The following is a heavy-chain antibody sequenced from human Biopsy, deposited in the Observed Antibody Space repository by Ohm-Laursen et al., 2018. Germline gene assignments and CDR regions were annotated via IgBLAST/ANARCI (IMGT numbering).Heavy chain of an antibody. CDR1: GYIFTAYF. J-gene: IGHJ6*02. CDR2: IGPNSGAT. V-gene: IGHV1-2*02. Sequence: ASVKVSCKVSGYIFTAYFIHWVRQSPGQGLEWMGWIGPNSGATNYAQKFQGRVTMTGDTSISTAYMELSRLTSDDTGVYYCARREQLFKPWELLVRGPNGYSYKSMDVWGHGTTVTVSS. D-gene: IGHD1-26*01. CDR3: ARREQLFKPWELLVRGPNGYSYKSMDV.